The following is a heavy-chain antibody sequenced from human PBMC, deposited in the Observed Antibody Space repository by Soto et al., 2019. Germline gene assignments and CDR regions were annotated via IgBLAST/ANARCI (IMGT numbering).Heavy chain of an antibody. CDR2: ISAYNGNT. V-gene: IGHV1-18*01. D-gene: IGHD2-8*02. J-gene: IGHJ4*02. Sequence: QVQLVQSGAEVKKPGASVQVSCKASGYTFTSYGISWVRQAPGQGLEWMGWISAYNGNTNYAQKLQGRVTMTTDTSAATDYMGLRSLRADDTAVYYGARDDGGVFEYWGQRPVVIVPS. CDR1: GYTFTSYG. CDR3: ARDDGGVFEY.